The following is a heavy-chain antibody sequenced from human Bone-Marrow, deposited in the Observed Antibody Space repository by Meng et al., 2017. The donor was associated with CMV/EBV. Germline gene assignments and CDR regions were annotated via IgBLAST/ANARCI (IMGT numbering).Heavy chain of an antibody. CDR2: INPNSGGT. J-gene: IGHJ5*02. D-gene: IGHD6-13*01. Sequence: ASVKVSCKASGYTFTAHYFHWVRQAPGQGLEWMGWINPNSGGTNYAQKFQGRVTMTRDTSISTAYMELSRLRSDDTAVYYCARGQYSSSWYRFDPWGQGTLVTVSS. CDR3: ARGQYSSSWYRFDP. V-gene: IGHV1-2*02. CDR1: GYTFTAHY.